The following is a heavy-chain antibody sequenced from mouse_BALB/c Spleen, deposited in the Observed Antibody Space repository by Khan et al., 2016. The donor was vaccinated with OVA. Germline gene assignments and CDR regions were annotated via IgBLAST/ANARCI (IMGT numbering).Heavy chain of an antibody. V-gene: IGHV1-18*01. CDR3: VRGGSIY. CDR1: GYSFTDYT. D-gene: IGHD3-2*02. CDR2: VNPYNGIT. J-gene: IGHJ2*01. Sequence: VQLQQSGPELVKPGASMNISCKASGYSFTDYTMNWVRQSHGKNLEWIGLVNPYNGITIYNQKFKGKATITADKSSTTAYMEVLSLTSEDSAVYYCVRGGSIYWGQGTTLTVST.